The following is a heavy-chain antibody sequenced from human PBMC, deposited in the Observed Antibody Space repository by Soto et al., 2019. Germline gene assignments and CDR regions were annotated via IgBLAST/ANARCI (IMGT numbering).Heavy chain of an antibody. D-gene: IGHD2-2*01. J-gene: IGHJ5*02. CDR2: IYYSGST. Sequence: PSETLSLTCTVSGGSISSSSYYWGWIRQPPGKGLEWIGSIYYSGSTYYNPSLKSRVTISVDTSKNQFSLKLSSVTAADTAVYYCASGYQLLYNWFDPWGQGTLVTVSS. CDR3: ASGYQLLYNWFDP. V-gene: IGHV4-39*01. CDR1: GGSISSSSYY.